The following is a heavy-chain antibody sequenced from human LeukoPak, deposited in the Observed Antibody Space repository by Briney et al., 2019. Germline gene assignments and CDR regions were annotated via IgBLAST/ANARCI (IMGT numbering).Heavy chain of an antibody. CDR1: GFTFSSYA. CDR2: ISYDGSNK. J-gene: IGHJ4*02. D-gene: IGHD3-22*01. V-gene: IGHV3-30-3*01. Sequence: PGGSLRLSCAASGFTFSSYAMHWVRQAPGKGLEWVAVISYDGSNKYYADSVKGRFTISRDNSKYTLYLQMNSLRAEDTAVYYCAREGRYYDSSGYYSDLIDYWGQGTLVTVSS. CDR3: AREGRYYDSSGYYSDLIDY.